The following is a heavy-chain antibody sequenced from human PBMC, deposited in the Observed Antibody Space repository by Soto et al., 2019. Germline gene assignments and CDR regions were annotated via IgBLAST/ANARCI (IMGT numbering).Heavy chain of an antibody. CDR2: IIPISGTT. CDR1: GGTFSTHA. V-gene: IGHV1-69*13. D-gene: IGHD2-15*01. Sequence: SMKVSCKASGGTFSTHAIIWVRQAPGHGLEWMGGIIPISGTTYYTQKFQGRVTITADEPTSTAFMELSSLKSEDTAVFYCARGYCSGGNCYSGMDVWGQGTMVTV. J-gene: IGHJ6*02. CDR3: ARGYCSGGNCYSGMDV.